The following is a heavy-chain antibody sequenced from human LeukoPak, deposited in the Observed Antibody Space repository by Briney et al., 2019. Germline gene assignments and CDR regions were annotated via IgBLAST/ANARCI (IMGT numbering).Heavy chain of an antibody. CDR1: GFTFSNAW. D-gene: IGHD3-22*01. CDR2: IKSKTDGGTT. V-gene: IGHV3-15*01. J-gene: IGHJ4*02. CDR3: TTVHTKYYYDSSGYYGY. Sequence: GGSLRLYCAASGFTFSNAWMSWVRQAPGKGLEWVGRIKSKTDGGTTDYAAPVKGRFTISRDDSKNTLYLQMNSLKTEDTAVYYCTTVHTKYYYDSSGYYGYWGQGTLVTVSS.